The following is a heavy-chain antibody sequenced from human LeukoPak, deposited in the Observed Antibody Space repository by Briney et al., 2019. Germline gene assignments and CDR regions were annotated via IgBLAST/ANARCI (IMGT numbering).Heavy chain of an antibody. CDR1: GGSISRHY. V-gene: IGHV4-59*11. CDR3: ARAKAAGSYDY. D-gene: IGHD6-13*01. J-gene: IGHJ4*02. Sequence: SETLSLTCSVSGGSISRHYSTWIRQPPGKGLEWIGYTHFSGSSNYNPSLKSRATASLDRAKNQISLTLTSVTAADTAVYFCARAKAAGSYDYWGQGTLVTVSS. CDR2: THFSGSS.